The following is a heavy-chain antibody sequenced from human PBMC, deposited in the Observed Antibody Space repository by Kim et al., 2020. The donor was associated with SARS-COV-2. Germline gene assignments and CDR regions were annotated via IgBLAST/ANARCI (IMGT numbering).Heavy chain of an antibody. D-gene: IGHD5-12*01. CDR1: GFTFRSYA. CDR3: AKDGRGYADDY. J-gene: IGHJ4*02. CDR2: IWYDGSNK. V-gene: IGHV3-33*06. Sequence: GGSLRLSCGASGFTFRSYAIHWVRQAPGKGLEWVAVIWYDGSNKYYADSVKGRFTISRDNSKNTLYLQMNSLRAEDTAVYYCAKDGRGYADDYWGQGTLVTVSS.